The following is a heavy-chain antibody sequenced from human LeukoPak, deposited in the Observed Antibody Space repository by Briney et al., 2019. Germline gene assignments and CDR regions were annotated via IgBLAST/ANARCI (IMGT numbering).Heavy chain of an antibody. D-gene: IGHD2-2*01. CDR1: GGSISSSSYY. J-gene: IGHJ5*02. CDR3: ARTQGDQLLSAGVWFDP. V-gene: IGHV4-39*01. CDR2: IYYSGST. Sequence: SETLSLTCTVSGGSISSSSYYWGWIRQPPGKGLEWIGSIYYSGSTYYNPSLKSRVTISVDTSKNQFSLKLSSVTAADTAVYYCARTQGDQLLSAGVWFDPWGQGTLVTVSS.